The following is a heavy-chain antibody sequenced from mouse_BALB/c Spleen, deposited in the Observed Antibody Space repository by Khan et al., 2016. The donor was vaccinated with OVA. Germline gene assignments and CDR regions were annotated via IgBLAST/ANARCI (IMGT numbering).Heavy chain of an antibody. D-gene: IGHD1-2*01. V-gene: IGHV3-2*02. Sequence: EVQLQESGPGLVKPSQSLSLTCTVTGYSITSGYGWNWIRQFPGNKLEWVGYISYSGSTNYNPSLKSRISITRDTSKKQFFLQLNSVTTEDTATYYCARTARIKYWGQGTTLTVSS. J-gene: IGHJ2*01. CDR3: ARTARIKY. CDR2: ISYSGST. CDR1: GYSITSGYG.